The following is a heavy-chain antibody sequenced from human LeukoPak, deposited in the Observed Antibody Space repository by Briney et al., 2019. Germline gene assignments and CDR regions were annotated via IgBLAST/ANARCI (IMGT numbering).Heavy chain of an antibody. D-gene: IGHD3-10*01. CDR3: ARDHLPTYYYGSGTKGHDAFDI. J-gene: IGHJ3*02. CDR2: IIPILGTA. V-gene: IGHV1-69*13. CDR1: GGTFSSYA. Sequence: GASVKVSCKASGGTFSSYAISWVRQAPGQGLEWMGGIIPILGTANYAQKFQGRVTITADESTSTAYMELSSLRSEDTAVYYCARDHLPTYYYGSGTKGHDAFDIWGQGTMVTVSS.